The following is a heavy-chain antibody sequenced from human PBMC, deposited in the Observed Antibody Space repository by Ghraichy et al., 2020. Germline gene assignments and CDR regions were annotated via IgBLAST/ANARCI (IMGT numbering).Heavy chain of an antibody. CDR3: ARSYCSSTSCPFGYYYGMDV. V-gene: IGHV4-31*03. D-gene: IGHD2-2*01. CDR1: GGSISSGGYY. CDR2: IYYSGST. Sequence: SETLSLTCTVSGGSISSGGYYWSWIRQHPGKGLEWIGYIYYSGSTYYNPSLKSRVTISVDTSKNQFSLKLSSVTAADTAVYYCARSYCSSTSCPFGYYYGMDVWGQGTTVTVSS. J-gene: IGHJ6*02.